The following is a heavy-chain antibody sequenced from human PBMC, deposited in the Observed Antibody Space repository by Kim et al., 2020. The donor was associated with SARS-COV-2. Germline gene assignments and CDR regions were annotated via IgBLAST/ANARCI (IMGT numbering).Heavy chain of an antibody. Sequence: GGSLRLSCAASGFTFDDYAMHWVRQAPGKGLEWVSGISWNSGSIGYADSVKGRFTISRDNAKNSLYLQMNSLRAEDTALYYCAKDGDFWSGYALVPYMDVWGKGTTVTVSS. V-gene: IGHV3-9*01. CDR1: GFTFDDYA. CDR2: ISWNSGSI. D-gene: IGHD3-3*01. J-gene: IGHJ6*03. CDR3: AKDGDFWSGYALVPYMDV.